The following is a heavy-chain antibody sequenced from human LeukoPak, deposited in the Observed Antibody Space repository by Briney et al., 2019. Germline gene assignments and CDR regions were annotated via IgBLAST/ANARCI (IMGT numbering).Heavy chain of an antibody. CDR1: GFTVSSNY. CDR2: IYSGGST. J-gene: IGHJ4*02. CDR3: ARGTLPLAQLLGVRFDY. V-gene: IGHV3-66*01. D-gene: IGHD2-2*01. Sequence: GGSLRLSCAASGFTVSSNYMSWVRQAPGKGLEWVSVIYSGGSTYYADSVKGRFTISRDNSKNMLFLQMNSLRAEDTAVYYCARGTLPLAQLLGVRFDYWGQGTLVTVSS.